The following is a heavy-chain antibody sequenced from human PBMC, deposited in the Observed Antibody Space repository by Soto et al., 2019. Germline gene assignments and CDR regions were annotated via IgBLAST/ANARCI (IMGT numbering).Heavy chain of an antibody. CDR2: ISGSGGST. V-gene: IGHV3-23*01. CDR1: GFTFSSYA. CDR3: AKDGTVTGETLDY. D-gene: IGHD4-17*01. Sequence: EVQLLESGGGLVQPGGSLRLSCAASGFTFSSYAMSWVRQAPGKGLEWVSAISGSGGSTYYADSVKGRFTISRDNSKNTLYLQMNSLRAEDTAVCYCAKDGTVTGETLDYWGQGTLVTVSS. J-gene: IGHJ4*02.